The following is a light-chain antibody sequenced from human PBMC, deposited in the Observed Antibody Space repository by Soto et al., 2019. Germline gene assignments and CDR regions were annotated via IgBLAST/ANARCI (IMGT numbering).Light chain of an antibody. CDR1: QSVSTY. CDR2: DAS. CDR3: QQRNSWPLT. J-gene: IGKJ3*01. Sequence: EIVLTQSPATLSLSPGERATLSCRASQSVSTYLAWYQQKPGQAPRLLIYDASNRATGIPARFSGSGSGTDFTLTISRLEPEDFAVYYCQQRNSWPLTFGPGTKVDFK. V-gene: IGKV3-11*01.